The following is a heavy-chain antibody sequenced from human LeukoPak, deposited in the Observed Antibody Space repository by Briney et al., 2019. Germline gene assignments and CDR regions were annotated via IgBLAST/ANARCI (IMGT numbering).Heavy chain of an antibody. CDR2: ISGDGGST. J-gene: IGHJ4*02. Sequence: GSLRLSCAASGFTFDDYAMHCVRQAPGKGLEWVSLISGDGGSTYYADSVKGRFTISRDNSKNSLYLQMNSLRTEDTALYYCAKDYYDSSGYMVHFDYWGQGTLVTVSS. CDR1: GFTFDDYA. CDR3: AKDYYDSSGYMVHFDY. V-gene: IGHV3-43*02. D-gene: IGHD3-22*01.